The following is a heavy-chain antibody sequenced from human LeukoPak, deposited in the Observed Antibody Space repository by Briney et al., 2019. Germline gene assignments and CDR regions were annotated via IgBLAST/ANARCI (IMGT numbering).Heavy chain of an antibody. CDR3: ARVPGYS. D-gene: IGHD6-13*01. Sequence: PGGSLRLSCAASGFDVGRNYMTWVRQAPGKGLEWVSFIHSGGATYYADSVRGRFTISRDSSKNTLYLQMNSLRVEDTAVYYCARVPGYSWGQGTLVTVSS. CDR2: IHSGGAT. CDR1: GFDVGRNY. V-gene: IGHV3-53*01. J-gene: IGHJ4*02.